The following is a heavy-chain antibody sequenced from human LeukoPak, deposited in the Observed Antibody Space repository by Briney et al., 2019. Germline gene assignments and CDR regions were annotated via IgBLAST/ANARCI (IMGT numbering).Heavy chain of an antibody. V-gene: IGHV3-23*01. CDR2: ISSSGGTT. D-gene: IGHD6-19*01. Sequence: PGGSLRLSCAASGFTFSSYAMNWVRQAPGKGLEWVSVISSSGGTTYYSDSVKGRFIISRYNSKNTLYLQMNSLRAEDTAVYYCAKAGIAVPATPEYCGQGTQVTVSS. CDR3: AKAGIAVPATPEY. J-gene: IGHJ4*02. CDR1: GFTFSSYA.